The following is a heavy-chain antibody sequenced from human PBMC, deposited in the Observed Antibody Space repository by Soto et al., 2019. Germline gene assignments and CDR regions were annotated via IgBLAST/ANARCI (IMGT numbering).Heavy chain of an antibody. CDR1: GYSFTSYW. CDR2: IDPSDSYT. J-gene: IGHJ6*02. Sequence: PGESLKISCKASGYSFTSYWISWVRQMPGKGLEWMGRIDPSDSYTKYSPSFQGHVTISADKSISTAYLQWSGLKASDTAMYYCARHDNWNASDYYRYGMDVWGRGTTVTVSX. D-gene: IGHD1-20*01. V-gene: IGHV5-10-1*01. CDR3: ARHDNWNASDYYRYGMDV.